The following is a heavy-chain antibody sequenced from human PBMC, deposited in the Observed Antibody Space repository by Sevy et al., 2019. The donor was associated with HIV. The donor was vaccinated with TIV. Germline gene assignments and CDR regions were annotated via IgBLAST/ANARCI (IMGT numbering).Heavy chain of an antibody. CDR1: GFTFSNYG. CDR2: ITGGGGST. CDR3: AKGNSETGTQYFDY. V-gene: IGHV3-23*01. D-gene: IGHD3-9*01. J-gene: IGHJ4*02. Sequence: GGSLRLSCAASGFTFSNYGMHWVRQAPEEGLEWVSGITGGGGSTYYAASVKGRFTVSRDSARNTLYLQMNSLRVEDTAVYYCAKGNSETGTQYFDYWGQGILVTVSS.